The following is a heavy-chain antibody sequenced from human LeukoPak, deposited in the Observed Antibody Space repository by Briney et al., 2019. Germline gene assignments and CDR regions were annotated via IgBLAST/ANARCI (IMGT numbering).Heavy chain of an antibody. D-gene: IGHD3-10*01. CDR2: IYTSGST. V-gene: IGHV4-61*02. CDR3: ARDIGFGFDY. J-gene: IGHJ4*02. CDR1: GGSISSGSYY. Sequence: SETLSLTCTVSGGSISSGSYYWSWIRQPAGKGLEWIGRIYTSGSTNYNPSLKSRVTISVDTSKNQFSLNLSSVTAADTAVYYCARDIGFGFDYWGQGTLVTVSS.